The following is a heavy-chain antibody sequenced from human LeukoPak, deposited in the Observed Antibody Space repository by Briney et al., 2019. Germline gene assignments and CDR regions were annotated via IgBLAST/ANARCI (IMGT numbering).Heavy chain of an antibody. Sequence: GGSLRLSCAASNFVFSDYYMSWVRQAPGKGLQWVSYISSGGDSIYYADSVRGRFTISRDNAKNSLYLQMNSLRADDTAVYYCARDFVLSGSSWFDYWGQGTLVTVSS. V-gene: IGHV3-11*01. J-gene: IGHJ4*02. CDR2: ISSGGDSI. D-gene: IGHD6-13*01. CDR1: NFVFSDYY. CDR3: ARDFVLSGSSWFDY.